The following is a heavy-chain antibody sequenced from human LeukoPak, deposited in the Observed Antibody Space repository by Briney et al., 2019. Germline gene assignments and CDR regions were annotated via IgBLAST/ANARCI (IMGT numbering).Heavy chain of an antibody. CDR2: ISSSGSTI. CDR1: GFTFSSYE. D-gene: IGHD6-19*01. CDR3: AREYSSSGWYRRYFDY. Sequence: GGSLRLSCAASGFTFSSYEMNWVRQAPGKGLEWVSYISSSGSTIYYADSVKGRFTISRDNAKNLLYLQMNSLRAEDTAVYYCAREYSSSGWYRRYFDYWGQGTLVTVSS. V-gene: IGHV3-48*03. J-gene: IGHJ4*02.